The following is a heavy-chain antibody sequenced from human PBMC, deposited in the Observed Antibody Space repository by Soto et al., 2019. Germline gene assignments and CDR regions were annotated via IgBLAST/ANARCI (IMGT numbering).Heavy chain of an antibody. J-gene: IGHJ5*02. CDR2: IYHSGST. CDR3: ASSIWDFWSGYYTGNWFDP. D-gene: IGHD3-3*01. CDR1: CYSISSGYY. V-gene: IGHV4-38-2*01. Sequence: SETLSLTCAGSCYSISSGYYWGWIRQPPGKGLEWIGSIYHSGSTYYNPSLKSRVTISVDTSKNQFSLKLSSVTAADTAVYYCASSIWDFWSGYYTGNWFDPWGQGTLVTVSS.